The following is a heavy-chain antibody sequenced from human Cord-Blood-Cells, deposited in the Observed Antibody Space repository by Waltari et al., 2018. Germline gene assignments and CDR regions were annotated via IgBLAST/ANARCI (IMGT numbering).Heavy chain of an antibody. CDR3: ARHRYSGSSNFVY. CDR2: IYYSGST. V-gene: IGHV4-39*07. D-gene: IGHD1-26*01. Sequence: QLQLQESGPGLVKPSETLSLTCTVSGGSISSSSYYWGWIRQPPGKGLEWIGSIYYSGSTYYNPSLKSRVTISVDTSKNQFSLKLSSVTAADTAVYYCARHRYSGSSNFVYWGQGTLVTVSS. J-gene: IGHJ4*02. CDR1: GGSISSSSYY.